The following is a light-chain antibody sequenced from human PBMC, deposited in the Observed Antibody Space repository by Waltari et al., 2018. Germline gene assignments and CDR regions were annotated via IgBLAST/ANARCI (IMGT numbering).Light chain of an antibody. J-gene: IGKJ3*01. V-gene: IGKV4-1*01. CDR3: QQYYTSLLS. CDR1: QSLLHSSSNKNH. Sequence: DIEMTQSPDSLAVSLGERATINCKSGQSLLHSSSNKNHLAWYQHKPGQSPKLRIYWASVREVGVPDRFSGSGSGTDFTLTISGLQAEDVAVYYCQQYYTSLLSFGPGTKVNIK. CDR2: WAS.